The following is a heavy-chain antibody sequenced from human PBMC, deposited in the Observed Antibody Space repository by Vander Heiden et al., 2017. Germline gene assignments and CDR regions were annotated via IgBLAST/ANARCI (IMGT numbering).Heavy chain of an antibody. CDR3: ARQSPGYYYYGMDV. J-gene: IGHJ6*02. Sequence: QVQLQESGPGLVKPSETLSLTCTVPGGSISSYYWSWIRQPPGKGLELIGYIYYSGSTNYNPSLKSRVTISVDTSKNQFSLKLSSVTAADTAVYYCARQSPGYYYYGMDVWGQGTTVTVSS. D-gene: IGHD7-27*01. V-gene: IGHV4-59*01. CDR1: GGSISSYY. CDR2: IYYSGST.